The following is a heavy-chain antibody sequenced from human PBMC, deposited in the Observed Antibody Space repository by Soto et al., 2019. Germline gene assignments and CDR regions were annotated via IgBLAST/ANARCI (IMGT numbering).Heavy chain of an antibody. Sequence: QVQLQESGPGLVKPSQTLSLTCTVSGGSISSGDYYWSWIRQPPGKGLEWMGYIYYSGSTYYNPSLKSRVTISVDTSKNQFSLKLSSVTAADTAVYYCARERVESITIFGVVTYNWFDPWGQGTLVTVSS. CDR1: GGSISSGDYY. CDR2: IYYSGST. J-gene: IGHJ5*02. V-gene: IGHV4-30-4*01. D-gene: IGHD3-3*01. CDR3: ARERVESITIFGVVTYNWFDP.